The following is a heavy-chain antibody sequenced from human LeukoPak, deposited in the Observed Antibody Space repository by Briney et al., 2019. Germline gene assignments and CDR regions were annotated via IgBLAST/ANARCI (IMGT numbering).Heavy chain of an antibody. Sequence: QPGGSLRLSCAASGFPFSSYGIHWVRQAPGKGLEWVAVISFDGSNTNYADSVKGRFTISRDNSKNTVYLQMNSLRAEDTAVYYCAKAGNDYGDSVWDYMDFWGKGTTVTVSS. D-gene: IGHD4-17*01. CDR1: GFPFSSYG. J-gene: IGHJ6*03. CDR3: AKAGNDYGDSVWDYMDF. V-gene: IGHV3-30*18. CDR2: ISFDGSNT.